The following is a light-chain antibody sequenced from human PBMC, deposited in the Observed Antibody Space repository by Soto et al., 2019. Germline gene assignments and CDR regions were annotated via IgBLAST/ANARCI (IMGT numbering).Light chain of an antibody. CDR2: AAS. J-gene: IGKJ4*01. Sequence: DIQLTQSPSFLSASVGDRVTITCRASKGISTYLAWYQQSPGKAPTLLIYAASTLQSGVPSRFSGSGSGTEYTLPISSLQPEDVATYFCQQLYSTPPTFGGGTKVEIK. V-gene: IGKV1-9*01. CDR1: KGISTY. CDR3: QQLYSTPPT.